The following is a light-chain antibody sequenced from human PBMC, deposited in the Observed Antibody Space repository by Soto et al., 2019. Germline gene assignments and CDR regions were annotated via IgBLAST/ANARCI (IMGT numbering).Light chain of an antibody. Sequence: QSVLTQPPSVSGAPGQRVTISCTGSGSNIGAGYDVHWYQQFPGTAPKLLIYGNNNRPSGVPDRFSGSKSGTSASLAITGLQAEDEADYYRQSYDSSLSEVFGTGTKVTVL. V-gene: IGLV1-40*01. J-gene: IGLJ1*01. CDR2: GNN. CDR3: QSYDSSLSEV. CDR1: GSNIGAGYD.